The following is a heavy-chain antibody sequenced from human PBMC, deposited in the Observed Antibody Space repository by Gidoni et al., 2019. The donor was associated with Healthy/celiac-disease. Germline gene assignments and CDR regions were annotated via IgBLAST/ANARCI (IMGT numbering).Heavy chain of an antibody. CDR2: IYHCDYDT. CDR3: ARHTHRDCSGGSCYPSY. CDR1: GYSFTSYW. D-gene: IGHD2-15*01. V-gene: IGHV5-51*01. J-gene: IGHJ4*02. Sequence: EVQPGQSGAEVKKLGESLTISCTGSGYSFTSYWIGWVRQMPGHGLEWMGSIYHCDYDTIYSPSVQGEVTISADKSSSTADVQWGSLKASDTAMYYCARHTHRDCSGGSCYPSYWGQGTLVTVSS.